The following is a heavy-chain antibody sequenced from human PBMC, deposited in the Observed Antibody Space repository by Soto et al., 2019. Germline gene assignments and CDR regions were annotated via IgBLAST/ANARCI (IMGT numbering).Heavy chain of an antibody. CDR2: ISYDGSNK. D-gene: IGHD3-3*01. V-gene: IGHV3-30*18. CDR1: GFTFSSYG. J-gene: IGHJ6*02. Sequence: GGSLRLSCAASGFTFSSYGMHWVRQAPGTGLEWVAVISYDGSNKYYADSVKGRFTISRDNSKNTLYLQMSSLRAEDTAVYYCAKMAGITIFGVVIGRRYYYGMDVWGQGTTVTVSS. CDR3: AKMAGITIFGVVIGRRYYYGMDV.